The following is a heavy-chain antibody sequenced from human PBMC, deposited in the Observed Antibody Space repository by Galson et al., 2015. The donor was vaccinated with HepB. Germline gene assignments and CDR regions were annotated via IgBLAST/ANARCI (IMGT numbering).Heavy chain of an antibody. J-gene: IGHJ4*02. D-gene: IGHD3-10*01. CDR3: ASLAMVRGEGTDY. V-gene: IGHV4-59*08. CDR1: GGSISSYY. CDR2: IYYSGST. Sequence: SETLSLTCTVSGGSISSYYWSWIRQPPGKGLEWIGYIYYSGSTNYNPSLKSRVTISVDTSKNRFSLKLSSVTAADTAVYYCASLAMVRGEGTDYWGQGTLVTVSS.